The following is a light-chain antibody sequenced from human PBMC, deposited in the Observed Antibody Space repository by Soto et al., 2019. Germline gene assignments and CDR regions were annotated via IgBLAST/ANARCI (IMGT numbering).Light chain of an antibody. CDR3: QQYNAYPTT. Sequence: DIQMTQSPSTLSASVGDRVTITCRASQIINIWLAWYQHKPGTAPKVLIYKPSTLETGVPTRLSSSGSGTDFTLTISGLQPIVLATYDCQQYNAYPTTFGQGTTVVIK. J-gene: IGKJ2*01. CDR2: KPS. CDR1: QIINIW. V-gene: IGKV1-5*03.